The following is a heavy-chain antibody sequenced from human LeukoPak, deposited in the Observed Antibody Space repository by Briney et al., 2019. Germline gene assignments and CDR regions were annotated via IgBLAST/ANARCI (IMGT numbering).Heavy chain of an antibody. Sequence: SETLSLTCTVSSGSISGYYWSWIRQPPGKGLEWIGHIYYNGRTDYNHSLKSRLAISVDTSKNQFSLKLSSVTAADTAVYYCASFAIDDDAFDIWGQGTMVTVSS. V-gene: IGHV4-59*08. CDR1: SGSISGYY. CDR3: ASFAIDDDAFDI. J-gene: IGHJ3*02. D-gene: IGHD2/OR15-2a*01. CDR2: IYYNGRT.